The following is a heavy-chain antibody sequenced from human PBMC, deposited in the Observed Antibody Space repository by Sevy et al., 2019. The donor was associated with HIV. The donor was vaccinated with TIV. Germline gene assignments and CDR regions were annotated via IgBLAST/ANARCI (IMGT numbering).Heavy chain of an antibody. D-gene: IGHD3-22*01. CDR3: AKATHYYYDSSGYYYFDY. Sequence: GSLRLSCAASGFTFSSYAMSWVRQAPGKGLEWVSAISGSGGSTYYADSVKGRFTISRDNSKNTLYLQMNSLRAEDTAVYYCAKATHYYYDSSGYYYFDYWGQGTLVTVSS. CDR2: ISGSGGST. V-gene: IGHV3-23*01. CDR1: GFTFSSYA. J-gene: IGHJ4*02.